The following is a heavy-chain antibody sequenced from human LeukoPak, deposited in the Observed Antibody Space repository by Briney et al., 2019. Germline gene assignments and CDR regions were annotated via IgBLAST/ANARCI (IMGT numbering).Heavy chain of an antibody. CDR2: IRYDGSNK. V-gene: IGHV3-30*02. D-gene: IGHD1-14*01. CDR1: GFTFSNYG. J-gene: IGHJ4*02. CDR3: VKDNPLDY. Sequence: PGGSLRLSCGASGFTFSNYGMLWVRQAPGKGLEWVAFIRYDGSNKLYADSVKGRFTISRDNSKNTLYLHIYSLRAEDTAVYYCVKDNPLDYWGQGTLVIVSS.